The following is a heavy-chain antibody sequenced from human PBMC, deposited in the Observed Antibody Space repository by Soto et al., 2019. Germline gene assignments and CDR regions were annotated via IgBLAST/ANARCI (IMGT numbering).Heavy chain of an antibody. CDR3: ARIVRFRTLSPAFDI. J-gene: IGHJ3*02. V-gene: IGHV1-18*01. Sequence: ASVKVSCKASGYTFTSYGISWVRQAPGQGLEWMGWISAYNGNTNYAQKLQGRVTMTTDTSTSTAYMELRSLRSDDTAVYYCARIVRFRTLSPAFDIWGQGTMVTVTS. D-gene: IGHD2-15*01. CDR2: ISAYNGNT. CDR1: GYTFTSYG.